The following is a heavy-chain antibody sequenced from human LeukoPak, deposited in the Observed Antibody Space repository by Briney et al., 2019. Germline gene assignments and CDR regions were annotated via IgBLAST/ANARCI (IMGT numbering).Heavy chain of an antibody. Sequence: GGSLRLSCAASGFTFSSYSMNWVRQAPGKGLEWVSYISSSGSTLHYADSVKGRFTISRDSAKSSLYLQLNSLRDEDTAVYYCAREYSSSSGKALDYGGQGTLVTVSS. V-gene: IGHV3-48*02. CDR1: GFTFSSYS. J-gene: IGHJ4*02. CDR3: AREYSSSSGKALDY. D-gene: IGHD6-6*01. CDR2: ISSSGSTL.